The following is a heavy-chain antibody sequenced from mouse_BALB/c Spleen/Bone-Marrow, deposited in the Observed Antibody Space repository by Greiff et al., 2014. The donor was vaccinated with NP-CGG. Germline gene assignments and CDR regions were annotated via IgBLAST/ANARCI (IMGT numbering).Heavy chain of an antibody. CDR1: GYTFTSYV. CDR2: INPYNDGT. J-gene: IGHJ4*01. Sequence: EVQLQQSGPELVKPGASVKMSCKASGYTFTSYVMHWVKQKPGQGLEWVGYINPYNDGTNYNEKFKGKATLTSDKSSSTVYMELSSLTSEGSAVYYCARGGSYYAVDYWGQGTSVTVSS. CDR3: ARGGSYYAVDY. V-gene: IGHV1-14*01.